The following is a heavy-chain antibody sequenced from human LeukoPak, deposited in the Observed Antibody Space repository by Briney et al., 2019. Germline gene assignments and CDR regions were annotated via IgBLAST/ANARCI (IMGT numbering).Heavy chain of an antibody. CDR3: ARQRGSGWYLDY. CDR1: GGSSSGYS. CDR2: INHSGST. V-gene: IGHV4-34*01. J-gene: IGHJ4*02. D-gene: IGHD6-19*01. Sequence: SETLSLTCAVYGGSSSGYSWSWIRQPPGKGLEWIGEINHSGSTNYNPSLKSRVTMSVDTSKNQFSLKLSSVTAADTAVYYCARQRGSGWYLDYWGQGTLVTVSS.